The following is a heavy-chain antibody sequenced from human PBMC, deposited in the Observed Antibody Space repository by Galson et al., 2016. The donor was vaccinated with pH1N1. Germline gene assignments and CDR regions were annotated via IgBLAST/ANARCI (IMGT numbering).Heavy chain of an antibody. V-gene: IGHV1-69*05. Sequence: SVKVSCKASGGIFTNYAISWVRQAPGQGLEWMGRIIPMFGSANYAQKFQGRVTITTDEVKTTTYMELGSLRSEDTAMYFCARAPQIYDDWFDSWGQGTLVIVSS. D-gene: IGHD3-16*01. CDR3: ARAPQIYDDWFDS. J-gene: IGHJ5*01. CDR1: GGIFTNYA. CDR2: IIPMFGSA.